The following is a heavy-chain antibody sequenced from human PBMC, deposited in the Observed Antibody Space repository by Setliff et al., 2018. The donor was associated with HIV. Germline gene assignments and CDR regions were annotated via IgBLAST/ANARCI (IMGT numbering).Heavy chain of an antibody. J-gene: IGHJ4*02. Sequence: GASVKVSCKASGYTFTGYYMHWVRQAPGQGLEWMGWINPNSGGTNYAQKFQGWITMTRDTSISTAYMELSRLRSDDTAVYYCARGMDYYDTSGCYQYYFDYWGQGTLVTVSS. V-gene: IGHV1-2*04. CDR2: INPNSGGT. D-gene: IGHD3-22*01. CDR1: GYTFTGYY. CDR3: ARGMDYYDTSGCYQYYFDY.